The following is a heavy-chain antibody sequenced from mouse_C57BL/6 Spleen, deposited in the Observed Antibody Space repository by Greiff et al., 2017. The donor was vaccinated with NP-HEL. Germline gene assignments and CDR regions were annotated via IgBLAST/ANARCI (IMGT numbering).Heavy chain of an antibody. CDR2: IYPGNSDT. V-gene: IGHV1-5*01. Sequence: EVQLQQSGTVLARPGASVKMSCKTSGYTFTSYWMHWVKQRPGQGLEWIGAIYPGNSDTSYNQKFKGKAKLTAVTSASTAYMELSSLTNEDAAVYYCTRKGYYYGSSYYFDYWGQGTTLTVSS. CDR3: TRKGYYYGSSYYFDY. D-gene: IGHD1-1*01. J-gene: IGHJ2*01. CDR1: GYTFTSYW.